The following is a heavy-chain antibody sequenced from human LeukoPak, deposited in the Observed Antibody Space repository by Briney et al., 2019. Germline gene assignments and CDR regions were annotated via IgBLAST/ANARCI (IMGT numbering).Heavy chain of an antibody. CDR2: IYYSGST. J-gene: IGHJ4*02. CDR3: ARHSAHRFRAAAAFVY. Sequence: PSETLSLTCTVSGGSISSSSYYWGWIRQPPGKGLEWIGSIYYSGSTYYNPSLKSRVTISVDTSKNQFSLKLSSVTAADTTVYYCARHSAHRFRAAAAFVYWGQGTLVTVSS. D-gene: IGHD6-13*01. CDR1: GGSISSSSYY. V-gene: IGHV4-39*01.